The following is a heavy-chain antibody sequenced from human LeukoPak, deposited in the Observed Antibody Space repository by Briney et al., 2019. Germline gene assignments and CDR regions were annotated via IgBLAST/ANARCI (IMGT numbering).Heavy chain of an antibody. CDR1: GFTFSSYG. D-gene: IGHD4-23*01. J-gene: IGHJ1*01. Sequence: GSLRLSCAASGFTFSSYGAHWVRQAPGKGLEWVAFIRYDGSNKYYADSVKGRFTISRDNSKNTLYLQMNSLRAEDTAVYYCAKRRPYGGNSIDYFQHWGQGTLVTVSS. V-gene: IGHV3-30*02. CDR3: AKRRPYGGNSIDYFQH. CDR2: IRYDGSNK.